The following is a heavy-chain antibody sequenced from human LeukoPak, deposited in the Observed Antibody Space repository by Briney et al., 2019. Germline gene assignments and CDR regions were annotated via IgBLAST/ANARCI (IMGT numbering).Heavy chain of an antibody. D-gene: IGHD6-13*01. J-gene: IGHJ5*02. CDR3: ARGGRGIAAAGTGNWFDP. V-gene: IGHV1-2*02. CDR1: GYTFTGYY. CDR2: INPNSGGT. Sequence: ASVKVSCKASGYTFTGYYMHWVRQAPGQGLEWMGWINPNSGGTNYAQKFQGRVTMTRDTSISTAYMELSRLRPDDTAVYYCARGGRGIAAAGTGNWFDPWGQGTLVTVSS.